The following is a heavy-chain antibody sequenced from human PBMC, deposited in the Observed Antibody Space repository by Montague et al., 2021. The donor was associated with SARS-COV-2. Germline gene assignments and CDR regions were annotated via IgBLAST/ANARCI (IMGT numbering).Heavy chain of an antibody. V-gene: IGHV3-21*01. CDR2: ISSSSSYI. D-gene: IGHD3-3*01. CDR1: GLTFSSYS. J-gene: IGHJ6*02. Sequence: SLRLSCAASGLTFSSYSMNWVRQAPGKGLEWVSSISSSSSYIYYADSVKGRFTISRDNAKNSLYLQMNSLRAEDTAVYYCARGYDFWSGGYYYYYGMDVWGQGTTVTVSS. CDR3: ARGYDFWSGGYYYYYGMDV.